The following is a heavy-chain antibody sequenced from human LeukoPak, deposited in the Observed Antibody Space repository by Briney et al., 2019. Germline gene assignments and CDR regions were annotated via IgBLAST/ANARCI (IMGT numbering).Heavy chain of an antibody. D-gene: IGHD1-26*01. J-gene: IGHJ4*02. V-gene: IGHV4-59*01. CDR2: IYYSGST. Sequence: SETLSLTCPVSGGSISSYYWSWIRQPPGKGLEWIGYIYYSGSTKHNPSLKSRVTISVDTSKNQFSLKLSSVTAADTAVYYCARGSGRHDYWGQGTLVTVSS. CDR1: GGSISSYY. CDR3: ARGSGRHDY.